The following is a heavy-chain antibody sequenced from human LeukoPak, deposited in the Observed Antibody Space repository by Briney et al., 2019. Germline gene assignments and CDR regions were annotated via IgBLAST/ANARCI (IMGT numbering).Heavy chain of an antibody. CDR3: AKDAKTYSSVLRGGYYFDY. J-gene: IGHJ4*02. V-gene: IGHV3-48*04. CDR1: GFTFSSFS. CDR2: ISSSGPTI. Sequence: GGSLRLSCAASGFTFSSFSMNWVRQAPGKGLEWISYISSSGPTIYYADSVKGRFTISRDNAKNSLYLQMNSLRAEDMALYYCAKDAKTYSSVLRGGYYFDYWGQGTLVTVSS. D-gene: IGHD6-19*01.